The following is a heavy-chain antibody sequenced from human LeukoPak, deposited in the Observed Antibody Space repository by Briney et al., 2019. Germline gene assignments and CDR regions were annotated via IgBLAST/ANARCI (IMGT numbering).Heavy chain of an antibody. V-gene: IGHV3-21*01. J-gene: IGHJ3*02. CDR1: GFTFSSYN. D-gene: IGHD3-3*01. CDR2: ISSRSIYI. CDR3: ARVFRSPYDAFDI. Sequence: PGGSLRLSCAASGFTFSSYNMKWVRQAPGKGLEWVSSISSRSIYIYYADSVKGRFTISRDNAKNSLYLQMNSLRAEDTAVYYCARVFRSPYDAFDIWGQGTMVTVSS.